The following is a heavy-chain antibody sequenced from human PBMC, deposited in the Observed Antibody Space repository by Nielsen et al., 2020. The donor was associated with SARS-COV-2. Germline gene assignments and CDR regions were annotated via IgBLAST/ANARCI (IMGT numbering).Heavy chain of an antibody. CDR3: ATHRDYGDKRLDY. J-gene: IGHJ4*02. CDR2: IYHSGST. V-gene: IGHV4-30-2*01. Sequence: SETLSLTCAVSGCSISSGGYSWSWIRQPPGKGLEWIGYIYHSGSTYYNPSLKSRVTISVDRSKNQFSLKLSSVTAADTAVYYCATHRDYGDKRLDYWGQGTLVTVSS. D-gene: IGHD4-17*01. CDR1: GCSISSGGYS.